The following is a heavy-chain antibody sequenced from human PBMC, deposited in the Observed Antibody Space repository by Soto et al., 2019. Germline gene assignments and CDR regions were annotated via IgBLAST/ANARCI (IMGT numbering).Heavy chain of an antibody. V-gene: IGHV3-30*18. D-gene: IGHD1-1*01. CDR2: ISYDGSFV. Sequence: PGGSLRLSCVVSGFTFSDYGFRWVRQAPGKGLDWVAAISYDGSFVYYADSVRGRFTISRDNSRNTLDLQMNTLRHEDTAVYYCAKERGRNRNFAMDVWGQGTSVTVSS. CDR3: AKERGRNRNFAMDV. CDR1: GFTFSDYG. J-gene: IGHJ6*02.